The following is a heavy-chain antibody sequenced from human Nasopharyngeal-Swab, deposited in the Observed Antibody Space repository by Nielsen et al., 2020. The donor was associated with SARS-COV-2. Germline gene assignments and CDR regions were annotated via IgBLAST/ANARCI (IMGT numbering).Heavy chain of an antibody. D-gene: IGHD4-11*01. V-gene: IGHV1-58*01. CDR1: GFTFTSSA. Sequence: SVKVSCKASGFTFTSSAVQWVRQARGQRLEWIGWIAVGSGNTNYAQKFQERVTITRDMSTSTAYMELSSLRSEGTAVYYCAAYSSGPYYYYYGMDVWGQGTTVTVSS. J-gene: IGHJ6*02. CDR2: IAVGSGNT. CDR3: AAYSSGPYYYYYGMDV.